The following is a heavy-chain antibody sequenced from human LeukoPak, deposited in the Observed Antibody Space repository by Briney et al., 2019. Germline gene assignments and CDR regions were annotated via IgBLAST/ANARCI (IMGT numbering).Heavy chain of an antibody. Sequence: PGGSLRLSCAASGFAFGDYHMSWIRQPPGKGLEWIGTIYYSGSTYYNPSLKSRVTISVDTSKNQFSLRLSSVTAADTAVYYCARQVYSGTHYFDYWGQGTLVTVSS. D-gene: IGHD1-26*01. CDR2: IYYSGST. J-gene: IGHJ4*02. V-gene: IGHV4-39*01. CDR3: ARQVYSGTHYFDY. CDR1: GFAFGDYH.